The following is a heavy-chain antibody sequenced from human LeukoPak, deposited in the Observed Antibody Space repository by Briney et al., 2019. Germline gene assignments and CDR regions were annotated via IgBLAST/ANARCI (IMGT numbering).Heavy chain of an antibody. D-gene: IGHD2-2*02. V-gene: IGHV4-34*01. CDR3: ARHLGYCSSTSCDKPNDWFDP. CDR1: GGSFSGYY. J-gene: IGHJ5*02. Sequence: PSETLSLTCAVYGGSFSGYYWSWIRQPPGKGLEWIGEINHSGSTNYNPSLKSRVTISVDTSKNQFSLKLSSVTAADTAVYYCARHLGYCSSTSCDKPNDWFDPWGQGTLVTVSS. CDR2: INHSGST.